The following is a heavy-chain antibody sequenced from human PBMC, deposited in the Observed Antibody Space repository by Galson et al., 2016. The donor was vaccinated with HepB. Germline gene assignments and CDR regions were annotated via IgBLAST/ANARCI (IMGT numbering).Heavy chain of an antibody. J-gene: IGHJ3*02. CDR2: IFYSGST. Sequence: TLSLTCTVSGGSISSGDYYWNWIRQHPGKGLEWIGYIFYSGSTYFNPSLKSRITISADTSKNQFYLNLSSVTAADTAIYYCARGFSLGSFLDAFDIWGQGTRVTVSS. CDR1: GGSISSGDYY. CDR3: ARGFSLGSFLDAFDI. D-gene: IGHD2-15*01. V-gene: IGHV4-31*03.